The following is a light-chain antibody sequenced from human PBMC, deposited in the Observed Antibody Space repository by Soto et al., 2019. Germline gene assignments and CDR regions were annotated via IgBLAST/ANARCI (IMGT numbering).Light chain of an antibody. CDR1: QSVSSS. CDR2: GAS. V-gene: IGKV3-15*01. CDR3: QQYNYWPRT. J-gene: IGKJ1*01. Sequence: EIVMTQSPATLSVSPGDRATLSCRASQSVSSSLAWYQQKPGQPPRLLIYGASTRATGIPARFSGSGSGTEFTLTSSSLQSEDFALYYCQQYNYWPRTFGQGTKVEIK.